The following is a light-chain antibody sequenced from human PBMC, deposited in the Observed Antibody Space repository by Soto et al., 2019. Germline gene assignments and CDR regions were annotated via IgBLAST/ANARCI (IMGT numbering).Light chain of an antibody. CDR3: QQYSNSPRT. V-gene: IGKV3-20*01. Sequence: EIVLTQSPGTLSLSPGERATLSCRASQSVRSSYVAWYQQKPGQGPRLLIYGASSRATGIPDRFSGSGSGTDFTLTISRLEPEDFTMYYCQQYSNSPRTFGQGTKVDIK. CDR2: GAS. J-gene: IGKJ1*01. CDR1: QSVRSSY.